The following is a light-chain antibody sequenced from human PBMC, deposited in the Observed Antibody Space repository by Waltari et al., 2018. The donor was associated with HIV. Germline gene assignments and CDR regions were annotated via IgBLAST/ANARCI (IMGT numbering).Light chain of an antibody. CDR2: GAS. V-gene: IGKV1-39*01. J-gene: IGKJ3*01. Sequence: DIQMPQSPSPLSASVGDRVTIPCPAGQYISNYLNWVQQRPGKAPQLLIYGASFLQDGVPSRFSGSASGTLFTLTISSFQPEDLATYYCQQAYTIPLTFGPGTKVDVK. CDR1: QYISNY. CDR3: QQAYTIPLT.